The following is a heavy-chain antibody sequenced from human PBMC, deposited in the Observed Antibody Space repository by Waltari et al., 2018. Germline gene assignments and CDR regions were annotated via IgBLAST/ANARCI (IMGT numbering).Heavy chain of an antibody. CDR3: ARQLESITGTTGYYYYYGMDV. Sequence: QLQLQESGPGLVKPSETLSLTCTVSGGSISSRSYSWGWIRQPPGKGLEWIGSIYYSGSTYYNPSLKSRVTISVDTSKNQFSLKLSSVTAADTAVYYCARQLESITGTTGYYYYYGMDVWGQGTTVTVSS. CDR2: IYYSGST. D-gene: IGHD1-7*01. CDR1: GGSISSRSYS. J-gene: IGHJ6*02. V-gene: IGHV4-39*01.